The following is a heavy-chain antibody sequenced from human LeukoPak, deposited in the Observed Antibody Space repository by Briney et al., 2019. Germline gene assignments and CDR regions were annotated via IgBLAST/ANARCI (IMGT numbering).Heavy chain of an antibody. V-gene: IGHV3-23*01. D-gene: IGHD5-18*01. J-gene: IGHJ4*02. Sequence: GGSLRLSCVASGITFSNYAVSWVRQAPEKGLDWVSVVSGSAHKIRYADSVKGRFTISRDNSENIVYLQMNNLRAEDTAVYYCAGRVTGYSSGYVYWGQGTLVTVSS. CDR3: AGRVTGYSSGYVY. CDR2: VSGSAHKI. CDR1: GITFSNYA.